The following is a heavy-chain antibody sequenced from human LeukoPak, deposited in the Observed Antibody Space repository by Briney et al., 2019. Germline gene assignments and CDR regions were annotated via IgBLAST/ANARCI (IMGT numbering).Heavy chain of an antibody. CDR2: VKQDVNVK. D-gene: IGHD3-10*01. Sequence: GGSLRLSCAASGFTFSNYWMNWVRQAPGKGLEWVASVKQDVNVKYYADSAKGRFTISRDNAKNSLYLQMNSLRAEDTAVYYCARAAILWFGELWVHPYFDFWGQGTLVTVSS. J-gene: IGHJ4*02. V-gene: IGHV3-7*01. CDR3: ARAAILWFGELWVHPYFDF. CDR1: GFTFSNYW.